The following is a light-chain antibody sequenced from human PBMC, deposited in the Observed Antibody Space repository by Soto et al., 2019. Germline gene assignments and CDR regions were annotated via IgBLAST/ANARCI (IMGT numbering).Light chain of an antibody. J-gene: IGKJ1*01. CDR3: QYYDSLRT. CDR2: GAS. CDR1: PSVDSTY. V-gene: IGKV3-20*01. Sequence: EIVLTQSPGTLSLSPGERATLSCRASPSVDSTYLTWYQQKPCQAPRLLIYGASGRATVIPDRFSGSGSGTDFTLISSRLEPEYFAVYFCQYYDSLRTFGQGTKVEIK.